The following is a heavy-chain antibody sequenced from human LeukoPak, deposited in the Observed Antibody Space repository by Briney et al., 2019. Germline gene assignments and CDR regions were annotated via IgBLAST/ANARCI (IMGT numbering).Heavy chain of an antibody. V-gene: IGHV1-69*13. CDR3: ARDRGGSYYPYLDAFDI. CDR2: IIPIFGTA. J-gene: IGHJ3*02. Sequence: SVKVSCTASGGTFSSYAISWVRQAPGQGLEWMGGIIPIFGTANYAQKFQGRVTITADESTSTAYMELSSLRSEDTAVCYCARDRGGSYYPYLDAFDIWGQGTMVTVSS. CDR1: GGTFSSYA. D-gene: IGHD1-26*01.